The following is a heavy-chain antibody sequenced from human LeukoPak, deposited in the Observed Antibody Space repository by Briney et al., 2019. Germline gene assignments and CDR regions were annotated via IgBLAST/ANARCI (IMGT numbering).Heavy chain of an antibody. Sequence: PSQTLSLTCTVSGGSISSGGYYWSWIRQHPGEGLEWIGYIYYSGSTNYNPSLKSRVTISVDTSENQFSLKLTSVTAADTAVYYCARDREYSSSGLVWFDPWGHGILVTVSS. CDR1: GGSISSGGYY. J-gene: IGHJ5*02. D-gene: IGHD6-6*01. CDR2: IYYSGST. CDR3: ARDREYSSSGLVWFDP. V-gene: IGHV4-61*08.